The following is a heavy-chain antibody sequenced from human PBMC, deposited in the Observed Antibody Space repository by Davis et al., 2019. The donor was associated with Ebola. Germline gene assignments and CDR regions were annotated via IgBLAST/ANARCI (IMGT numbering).Heavy chain of an antibody. CDR1: GLTFSNLW. D-gene: IGHD6-13*01. CDR3: ARELGIAAAGTTFDY. V-gene: IGHV3-7*01. Sequence: GESLKISCAISGLTFSNLWMSWVRQAPGKGLEWVANINEDGSQTYYVDTMKGRFTTSRDNAKNTLYLQMNSLRAEDTAVYYCARELGIAAAGTTFDYWGQGTLVTVSS. CDR2: INEDGSQT. J-gene: IGHJ4*02.